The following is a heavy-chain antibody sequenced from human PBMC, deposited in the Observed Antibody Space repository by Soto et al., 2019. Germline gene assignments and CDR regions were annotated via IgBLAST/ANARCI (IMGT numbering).Heavy chain of an antibody. D-gene: IGHD3-3*01. CDR2: IYHSGST. J-gene: IGHJ6*03. CDR1: SGSISSSNW. Sequence: PSETLSLTCAVSSGSISSSNWWRWVRQPPGKGLEWIGEIYHSGSTNYNPSLKSRVTISVDKSKNQFSLKLSSVTAADTAVYYCARDPGFWSGYYRVSYYYYMDVWGKGTTVTVSS. V-gene: IGHV4-4*02. CDR3: ARDPGFWSGYYRVSYYYYMDV.